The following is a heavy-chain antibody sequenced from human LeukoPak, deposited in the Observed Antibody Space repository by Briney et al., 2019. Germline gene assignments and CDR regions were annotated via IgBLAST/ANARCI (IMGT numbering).Heavy chain of an antibody. J-gene: IGHJ4*02. V-gene: IGHV4-39*07. D-gene: IGHD1-26*01. CDR2: IYYSGST. CDR1: GDSISSSSYY. Sequence: SETLSLTCTVSGDSISSSSYYWGWIRQPPGKGLEWIGSIYYSGSTYYHPSLKRRVTISVDTSKNQFSLKLSSLTAADTAVFYCARLSSGSLGYYFDYWGQGTLVTVSS. CDR3: ARLSSGSLGYYFDY.